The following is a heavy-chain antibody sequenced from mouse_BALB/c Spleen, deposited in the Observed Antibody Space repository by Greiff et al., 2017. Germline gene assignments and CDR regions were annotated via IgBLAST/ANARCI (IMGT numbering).Heavy chain of an antibody. Sequence: DVHLVESGGDLVKPGGSLKLSCAASGFTFSSYGMSWVRQTPDKRLEWVATISSGGSYTYYPDSVKGRFTISRDNAKNTLYLQMSSLKSEDTAMYYCAQGYADYWGQGTTLTVSS. CDR3: AQGYADY. CDR1: GFTFSSYG. V-gene: IGHV5-6*01. D-gene: IGHD6-5*01. J-gene: IGHJ2*01. CDR2: ISSGGSYT.